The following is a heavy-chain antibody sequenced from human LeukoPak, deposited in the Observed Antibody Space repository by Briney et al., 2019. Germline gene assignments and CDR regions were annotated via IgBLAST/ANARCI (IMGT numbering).Heavy chain of an antibody. CDR3: ARTRGYSDYELDY. V-gene: IGHV3-30*03. Sequence: PGGSLRLSCAASGVTLSPYGMHWVRQAPGKGLEWVAVISYEGGTQHYADSVKGRFIISRDNPRNTLYLQMNILRTEDTAVYYCARTRGYSDYELDYWGQGTLVTVSS. J-gene: IGHJ4*02. CDR1: GVTLSPYG. CDR2: ISYEGGTQ. D-gene: IGHD5-12*01.